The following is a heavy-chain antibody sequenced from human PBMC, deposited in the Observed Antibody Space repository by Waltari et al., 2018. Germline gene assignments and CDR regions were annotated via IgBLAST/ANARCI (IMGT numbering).Heavy chain of an antibody. D-gene: IGHD2-2*01. CDR3: ARDKGCSSTSCSHYYYYYMDV. V-gene: IGHV1-46*01. J-gene: IGHJ6*03. Sequence: QVQLVQSGAEVKKPGASVKVSCKASGYTFTSYYMHWVRQAPGQGLEWMGIINPSGGSTSYAQKFQGRVTMTRDTSTSTGYMELSSLRSEDTAVYYCARDKGCSSTSCSHYYYYYMDVWGKGTTVTISS. CDR2: INPSGGST. CDR1: GYTFTSYY.